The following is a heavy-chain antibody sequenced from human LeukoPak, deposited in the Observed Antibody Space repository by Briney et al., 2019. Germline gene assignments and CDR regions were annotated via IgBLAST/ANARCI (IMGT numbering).Heavy chain of an antibody. CDR3: AKGSKAVLFTRDHYMDV. Sequence: GGSLRLSCAASGFTFSSYDIHWVRQAPGKGLEWVAFIRYDGSNKYYAGSVRGRFTISRDNSKNTLYLQMNSLRAEDTAVYFCAKGSKAVLFTRDHYMDVWGKGTTVTISS. D-gene: IGHD6-19*01. CDR2: IRYDGSNK. CDR1: GFTFSSYD. J-gene: IGHJ6*03. V-gene: IGHV3-30*02.